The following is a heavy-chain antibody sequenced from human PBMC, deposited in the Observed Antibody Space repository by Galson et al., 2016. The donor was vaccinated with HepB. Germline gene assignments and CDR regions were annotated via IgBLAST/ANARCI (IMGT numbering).Heavy chain of an antibody. CDR2: ISSSSSYI. CDR1: GFALNSYS. D-gene: IGHD3/OR15-3a*01. Sequence: SLRLSCATSGFALNSYSVNWIRQAPGKGLEWVASISSSSSYIHYVDSVKGRFTISRDNAKNSMDLQMNGLREDDTAVYFCVRGLYEFWGGCRPDTLDLWGQGTMVTVSS. V-gene: IGHV3-21*06. J-gene: IGHJ3*01. CDR3: VRGLYEFWGGCRPDTLDL.